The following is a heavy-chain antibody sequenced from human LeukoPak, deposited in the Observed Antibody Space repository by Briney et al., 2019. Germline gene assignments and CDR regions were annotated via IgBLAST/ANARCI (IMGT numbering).Heavy chain of an antibody. CDR1: GFTFSSYS. Sequence: GGSLRLSCAASGFTFSSYSMTWVRQAPGKGLEWVSSISSSSSYIYYADSVKGRFTISRDNAKNSLYLQMNSLRAEDTAVYYCARARSSGSYYNPYYFDYWGQGTLVTVSS. CDR3: ARARSSGSYYNPYYFDY. D-gene: IGHD3-10*01. CDR2: ISSSSSYI. J-gene: IGHJ4*02. V-gene: IGHV3-21*01.